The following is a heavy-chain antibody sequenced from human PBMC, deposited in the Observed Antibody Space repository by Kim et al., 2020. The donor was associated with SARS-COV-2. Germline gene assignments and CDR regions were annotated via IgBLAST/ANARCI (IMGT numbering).Heavy chain of an antibody. CDR2: IYWDDDK. J-gene: IGHJ3*02. D-gene: IGHD2-15*01. CDR1: GFSLSTSGVG. V-gene: IGHV2-5*02. CDR3: AHRGYCSGGSCYPDAFDI. Sequence: SGPTLVNPTQTLTLTCTFSGFSLSTSGVGVGWIRQPPGKALEWLALIYWDDDKRYSPSLKSRLTITKDTSKNQVVLTMTNMDPVDTATYYCAHRGYCSGGSCYPDAFDIWGQGTMVTVSS.